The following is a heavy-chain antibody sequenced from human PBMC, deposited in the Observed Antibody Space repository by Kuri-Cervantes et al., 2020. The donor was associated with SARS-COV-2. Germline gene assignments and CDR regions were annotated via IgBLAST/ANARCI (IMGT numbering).Heavy chain of an antibody. V-gene: IGHV3-21*01. J-gene: IGHJ5*02. Sequence: GGSLRLSCAASGFTFSSYAMSWVRQAPGKGLEWVSSISSSSSYIYYADSVKGRFTISRDNAKNSLYLQMNSLRAEDTAVYYCARKSSIGVAGTWDWFDPWGQGTLVTVSS. CDR3: ARKSSIGVAGTWDWFDP. CDR2: ISSSSSYI. CDR1: GFTFSSYA. D-gene: IGHD6-19*01.